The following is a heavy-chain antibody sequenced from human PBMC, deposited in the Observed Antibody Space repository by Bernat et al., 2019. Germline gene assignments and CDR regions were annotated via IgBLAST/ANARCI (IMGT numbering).Heavy chain of an antibody. CDR1: GFTFSSYG. CDR3: ARDGGIDYDSSGYYPDY. CDR2: ICYDGSNK. J-gene: IGHJ4*02. Sequence: QVQLVESGGGVVQPGRSLRLSCAASGFTFSSYGMHWVRQAPGKGLEWVAVICYDGSNKYYADSVKGRFTISRDNSKNTLYLQMNSLRAEDTAVYYCARDGGIDYDSSGYYPDYWGQGTLVTVSS. V-gene: IGHV3-33*01. D-gene: IGHD3-22*01.